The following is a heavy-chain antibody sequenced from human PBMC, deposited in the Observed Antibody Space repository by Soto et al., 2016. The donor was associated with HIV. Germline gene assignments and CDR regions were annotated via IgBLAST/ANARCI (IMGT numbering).Heavy chain of an antibody. CDR3: AKDRSSSWYVRVAGYFDY. CDR1: GFTFDDYA. J-gene: IGHJ4*02. CDR2: ISWNSGSI. D-gene: IGHD6-13*01. V-gene: IGHV3-9*03. Sequence: EVQLVESGGGLVQPGRSLRLSCAASGFTFDDYAMHWVRQAPGKGLEWVSGISWNSGSIGYADSVKGRFTISRDNAKNSLYLQMNSLRAEDMALYYCAKDRSSSWYVRVAGYFDYWGQGTLVTVSS.